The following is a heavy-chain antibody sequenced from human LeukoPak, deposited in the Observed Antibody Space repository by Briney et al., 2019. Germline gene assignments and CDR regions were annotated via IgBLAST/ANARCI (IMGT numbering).Heavy chain of an antibody. CDR1: GYTFTGYY. D-gene: IGHD2-21*01. V-gene: IGHV1-2*02. Sequence: ASVKVSCKASGYTFTGYYMHWVRQAPGQGLEWMGWINPNSGGTNYAQKFQGRVTMTRDTSISTAYMKLSRLRSDDTAVYYCARVLSPLLGVWAPSYFDYWGQGTLVTVSS. J-gene: IGHJ4*02. CDR2: INPNSGGT. CDR3: ARVLSPLLGVWAPSYFDY.